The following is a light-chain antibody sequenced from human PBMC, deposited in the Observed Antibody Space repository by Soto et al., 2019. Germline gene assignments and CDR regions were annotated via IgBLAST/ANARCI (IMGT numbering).Light chain of an antibody. CDR2: WAS. J-gene: IGKJ1*01. CDR1: QSVLYSSDNKNY. V-gene: IGKV4-1*01. CDR3: QQYYSNPQT. Sequence: DIVMTQSPDSLAVSLGERATINCKSSQSVLYSSDNKNYLAWYQQKPGQPPKLLIYWASTRESGVPDRFSGSGSGTECTLTISSLQAEDVAVYYCQQYYSNPQTFGQGTRVEIK.